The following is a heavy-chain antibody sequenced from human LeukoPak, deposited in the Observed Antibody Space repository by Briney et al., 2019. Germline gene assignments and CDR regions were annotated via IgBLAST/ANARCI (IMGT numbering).Heavy chain of an antibody. CDR3: AKVADAFDI. V-gene: IGHV3-30*18. CDR2: ISDEGRNK. J-gene: IGHJ3*02. Sequence: PGGSLRLSCAASGFTFSSYGMHWVRQAPGKGREWVAVISDEGRNKYYADSVKGRFTISRDTSKNTLYLQMNSLRAEDTAVYYCAKVADAFDIWGQGTMVTVSS. D-gene: IGHD2-15*01. CDR1: GFTFSSYG.